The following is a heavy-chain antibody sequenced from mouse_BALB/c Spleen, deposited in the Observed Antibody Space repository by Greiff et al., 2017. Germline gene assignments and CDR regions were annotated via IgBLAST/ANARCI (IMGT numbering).Heavy chain of an antibody. CDR3: ARAYYDYDGYAMDY. V-gene: IGHV5-6-5*01. Sequence: DVKLVESGGGLVKPGGSLKLSCAASGFTFSSYAMSWVRQTPEKRLEWVASISSGGSTYYPDSVKGRFTISRDNARNILYLQMSSLRSEDTAMYYCARAYYDYDGYAMDYWGQGTSVTVSS. CDR2: ISSGGST. J-gene: IGHJ4*01. D-gene: IGHD2-4*01. CDR1: GFTFSSYA.